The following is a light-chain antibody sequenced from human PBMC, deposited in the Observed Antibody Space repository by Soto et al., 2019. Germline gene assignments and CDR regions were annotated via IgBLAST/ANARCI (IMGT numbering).Light chain of an antibody. Sequence: QLELTQPPSASGTPGQRVTISCSGSSSNIGSNSVNWYQQLPGTAPKLLMYSSNQRPSGVPDRFSGSKSGTSASLAISGLQSEDEADYYCAAWDDSLNGVVFGGGTKLTVL. J-gene: IGLJ2*01. V-gene: IGLV1-44*01. CDR1: SSNIGSNS. CDR3: AAWDDSLNGVV. CDR2: SSN.